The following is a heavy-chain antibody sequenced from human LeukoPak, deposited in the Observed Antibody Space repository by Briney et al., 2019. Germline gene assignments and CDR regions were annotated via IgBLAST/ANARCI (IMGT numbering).Heavy chain of an antibody. Sequence: GGSLRLSCAASGFTFSSYAMSWVRQAPGKGLEWVSAISGSGGSTYYADSVKGRFTISRDNSKNTLYLHMNSLRAEDTAVYYCAKVDSSGYYGFDYWGQGTLVTVSS. V-gene: IGHV3-23*01. J-gene: IGHJ4*02. CDR3: AKVDSSGYYGFDY. CDR1: GFTFSSYA. D-gene: IGHD3-22*01. CDR2: ISGSGGST.